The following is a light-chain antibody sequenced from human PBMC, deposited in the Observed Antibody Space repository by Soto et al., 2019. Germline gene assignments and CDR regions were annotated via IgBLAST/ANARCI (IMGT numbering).Light chain of an antibody. Sequence: QSALTQPASVSGSPGQSITISCTGTSSDVGSYNLVSWYQQHPGKAPKLMIYEVSKRPSGISYRFSGSKSGNTASLTISGLQAEDEADYYCCSYAGSSTWFGGGTKLTVL. CDR3: CSYAGSSTW. CDR2: EVS. J-gene: IGLJ3*02. V-gene: IGLV2-23*02. CDR1: SSDVGSYNL.